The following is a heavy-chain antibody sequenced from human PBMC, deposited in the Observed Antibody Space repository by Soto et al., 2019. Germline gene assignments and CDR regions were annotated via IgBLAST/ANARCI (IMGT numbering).Heavy chain of an antibody. D-gene: IGHD3-22*01. CDR3: ATVDPYDSSGYYRYYFDY. CDR1: GYTLTELS. Sequence: ASVKVSCKVSGYTLTELSMHWVRQAPGKGLEWMGGFDPEDGETIYAQKFQGRVTMTEDTSTDTAYMELSSLRSEDTAVYYCATVDPYDSSGYYRYYFDYWGQGTLVTVSS. V-gene: IGHV1-24*01. J-gene: IGHJ4*02. CDR2: FDPEDGET.